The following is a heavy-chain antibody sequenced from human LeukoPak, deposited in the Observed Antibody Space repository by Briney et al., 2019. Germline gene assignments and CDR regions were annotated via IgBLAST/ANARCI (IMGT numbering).Heavy chain of an antibody. V-gene: IGHV3-7*01. CDR2: IKQEGSEK. J-gene: IGHJ4*02. Sequence: PGGSLRLSCAASGFTFSSYAMHWVRQAPGKGLEWVANIKQEGSEKYYVDSVKGRFSISRDNAKNSLYLQMNSLRAEDTAVYYCARAARYCSGTSCPLPFDYWGQGTLVTVSS. CDR1: GFTFSSYA. D-gene: IGHD2-2*01. CDR3: ARAARYCSGTSCPLPFDY.